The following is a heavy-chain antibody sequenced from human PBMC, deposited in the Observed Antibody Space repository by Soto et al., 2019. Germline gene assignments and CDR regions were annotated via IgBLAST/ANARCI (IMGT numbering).Heavy chain of an antibody. Sequence: GGSLRLSCAASGFTFSSYGMHWVRQAPGKGLEWVAVIWYDGSNKYYADSVKGRFTISRDNSKNTLYLQMNSLRAEDTAVYYCARGLEQWPTNWFDPWGQGTLVTVSS. D-gene: IGHD6-19*01. J-gene: IGHJ5*02. CDR2: IWYDGSNK. CDR3: ARGLEQWPTNWFDP. CDR1: GFTFSSYG. V-gene: IGHV3-33*01.